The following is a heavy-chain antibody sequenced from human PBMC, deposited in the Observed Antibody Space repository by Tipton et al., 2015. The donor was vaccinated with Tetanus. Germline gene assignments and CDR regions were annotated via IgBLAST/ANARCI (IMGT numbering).Heavy chain of an antibody. V-gene: IGHV1-46*01. CDR1: GYTFTSYL. Sequence: QLVQSGAEVKKPGASVKVSCKASGYTFTSYLMHWVRQAPGQGLEWMGIINPNDGDKMYAQKFQGRVTMTSDTSTSTVYMDLSSLGSEDTAMYYWARDGGNYFYYGINVWGQGAAVTVSS. CDR2: INPNDGDK. CDR3: ARDGGNYFYYGINV. J-gene: IGHJ6*02.